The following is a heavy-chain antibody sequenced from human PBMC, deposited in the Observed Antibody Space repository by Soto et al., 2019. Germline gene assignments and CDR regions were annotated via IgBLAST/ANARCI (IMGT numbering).Heavy chain of an antibody. CDR1: GFTFSSYV. Sequence: GGSLRLSCAASGFTFSSYVMHWVRQAPGKGLEWVAHISYDGNNKYYADSVKGRFTISRDNFKNTLYLQMSSLRADDTAVYYWGREAPLITIFGYGDNWGQEILVTVSS. CDR2: ISYDGNNK. J-gene: IGHJ4*02. CDR3: GREAPLITIFGYGDN. D-gene: IGHD3-3*01. V-gene: IGHV3-30-3*01.